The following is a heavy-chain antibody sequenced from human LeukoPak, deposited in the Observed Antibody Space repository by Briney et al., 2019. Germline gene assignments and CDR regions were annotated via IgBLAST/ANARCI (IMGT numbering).Heavy chain of an antibody. Sequence: GGSLRLSCAAPGFTFSSYAMHWVRQAPGKGLEWVAFIRFDGSNKYYRDSVKGRFTISRDNSKNTLYLQLDYLRTEDTAVYYCAKEPKEWELPDYWGQGTLVTVSS. CDR1: GFTFSSYA. D-gene: IGHD1-26*01. CDR2: IRFDGSNK. J-gene: IGHJ4*02. V-gene: IGHV3-30*02. CDR3: AKEPKEWELPDY.